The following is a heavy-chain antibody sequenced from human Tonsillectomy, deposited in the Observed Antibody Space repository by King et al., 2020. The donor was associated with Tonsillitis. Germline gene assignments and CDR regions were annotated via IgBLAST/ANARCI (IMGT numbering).Heavy chain of an antibody. J-gene: IGHJ4*02. CDR3: VRGDALHRGKINDY. D-gene: IGHD5-24*01. CDR1: GFNFSTYS. Sequence: VQLVESGGGLVKPGGSLRLSCAASGFNFSTYSMNWVRQAPGKGLEWVSSISSSSRYIYYADSVKGRFTISRDNANNSLYLQMNSLRAEDTAVFYCVRGDALHRGKINDYWGQGTLVTVSS. CDR2: ISSSSRYI. V-gene: IGHV3-21*01.